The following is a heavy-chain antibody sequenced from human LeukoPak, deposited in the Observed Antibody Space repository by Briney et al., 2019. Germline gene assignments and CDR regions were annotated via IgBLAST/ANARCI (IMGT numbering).Heavy chain of an antibody. CDR2: IYSGGRT. CDR1: GLTVCSNY. V-gene: IGHV3-66*01. CDR3: ARDLYYGSGGYYFDY. Sequence: GGSLRLSCAASGLTVCSNYMSWVRQAPGKGLEWVSVIYSGGRTFYADSVKGRFIISRDNSKNTLFLQMNSLRAEDTAVYYCARDLYYGSGGYYFDYWGQGTLVTVSS. J-gene: IGHJ4*02. D-gene: IGHD3-10*01.